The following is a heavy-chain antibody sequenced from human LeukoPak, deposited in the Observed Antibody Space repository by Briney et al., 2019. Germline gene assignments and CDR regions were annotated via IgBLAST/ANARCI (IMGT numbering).Heavy chain of an antibody. V-gene: IGHV3-23*01. CDR1: GFTFSTYD. Sequence: HPGGSLRLSCVASGFTFSTYDMGWVRQAPGKGLEWVSAISGSGDIIYYADSVKGRFTISRDNSKNTLYLQMNSLRDEDTAVYYCAKVRASWYFDLWGRGTLVTVSS. J-gene: IGHJ2*01. CDR3: AKVRASWYFDL. CDR2: ISGSGDII.